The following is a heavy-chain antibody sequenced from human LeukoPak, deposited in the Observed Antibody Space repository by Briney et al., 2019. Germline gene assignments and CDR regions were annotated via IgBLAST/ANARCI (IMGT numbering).Heavy chain of an antibody. Sequence: KPSETLSLTCSVSGGSISSYYWNWIRQPAGKGLEWIGRIYTSGSTNYNPSLKSRVTMSVDTSKNQFSLKLSSVTAADTAVYYCARVGRVAIDAFDIWGQGTMATVSS. J-gene: IGHJ3*02. CDR1: GGSISSYY. CDR2: IYTSGST. V-gene: IGHV4-4*07. D-gene: IGHD2-15*01. CDR3: ARVGRVAIDAFDI.